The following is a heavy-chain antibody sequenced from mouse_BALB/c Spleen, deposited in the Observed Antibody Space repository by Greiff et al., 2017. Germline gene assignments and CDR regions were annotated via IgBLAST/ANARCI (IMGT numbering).Heavy chain of an antibody. V-gene: IGHV2-9*02. D-gene: IGHD2-4*01. J-gene: IGHJ4*01. CDR2: IWAGGST. CDR3: AREYDYDVYYAMDY. CDR1: GFSLTSYG. Sequence: VKLVESGPGLVAPSQSLSITCTVSGFSLTSYGVHWVRQPPGKGLEWLGVIWAGGSTNYNSALMSRLSISKDNSKSQVFLKMNSLQTDDTAMYYCAREYDYDVYYAMDYWGQGTSVTVSS.